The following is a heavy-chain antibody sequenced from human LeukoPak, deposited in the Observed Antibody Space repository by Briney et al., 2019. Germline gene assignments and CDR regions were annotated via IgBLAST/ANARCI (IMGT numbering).Heavy chain of an antibody. CDR3: ARAPLTMVRGVVGIFDY. CDR1: GYTFTSYY. D-gene: IGHD3-10*01. J-gene: IGHJ4*02. V-gene: IGHV1-46*01. Sequence: ASVKVSCTASGYTFTSYYMHWVRQVPGQGLEWMGIINPSGGSTSYAQKFQGRVTMTRDTSTSTVYMELSSLRSEDTAVYYCARAPLTMVRGVVGIFDYWGQGTLVTVSS. CDR2: INPSGGST.